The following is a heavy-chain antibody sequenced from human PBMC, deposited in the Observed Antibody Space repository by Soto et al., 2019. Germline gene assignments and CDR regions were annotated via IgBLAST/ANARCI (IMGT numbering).Heavy chain of an antibody. CDR1: GFTFSNFG. Sequence: EVQLLESGGTLAQPGGSLRLLCAASGFTFSNFGMGWVRQAPGKGLEWVSGINAGDGRTYYADSVKGRFTISRDNPKNTLYLEMNSLRAEDTATYYCAKRVAGTYWYFDLWGRGTLVTVSS. J-gene: IGHJ2*01. CDR3: AKRVAGTYWYFDL. CDR2: INAGDGRT. D-gene: IGHD6-19*01. V-gene: IGHV3-23*01.